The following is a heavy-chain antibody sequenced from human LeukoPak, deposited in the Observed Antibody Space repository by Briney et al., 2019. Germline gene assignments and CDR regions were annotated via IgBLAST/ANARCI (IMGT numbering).Heavy chain of an antibody. CDR3: ERVPLAVGAPDYYYGIDV. D-gene: IGHD1-26*01. J-gene: IGHJ6*02. Sequence: GGSLRLSCAASGCTFSNYCMSWVRQAPGKGLEWVASIKQDGRGKYYVYSVKGRFTITRDNDETSVYLQKNSLRAEDTAVYFCERVPLAVGAPDYYYGIDVWGQGTTVSVSS. CDR2: IKQDGRGK. CDR1: GCTFSNYC. V-gene: IGHV3-7*01.